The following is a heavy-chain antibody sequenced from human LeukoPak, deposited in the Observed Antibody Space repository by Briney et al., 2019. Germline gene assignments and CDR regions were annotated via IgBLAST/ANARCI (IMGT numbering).Heavy chain of an antibody. CDR3: ATSGNYDFWSGPGGY. J-gene: IGHJ4*02. CDR1: GYTLTESS. D-gene: IGHD3-3*01. CDR2: FDPEDGET. V-gene: IGHV1-24*01. Sequence: ASVKVSCKVSGYTLTESSMHWVRQAPGKGLEWMGGFDPEDGETIYAQKFQGRVTMTEDTSTDTAYMELSSLRSEDTAVYYCATSGNYDFWSGPGGYWGQGTLVTVSS.